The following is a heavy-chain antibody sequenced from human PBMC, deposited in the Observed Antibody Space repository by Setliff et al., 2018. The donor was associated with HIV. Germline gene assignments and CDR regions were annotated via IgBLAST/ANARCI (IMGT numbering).Heavy chain of an antibody. CDR3: ASANWNYLGYWFDP. CDR2: LSPSGTT. J-gene: IGHJ5*02. D-gene: IGHD1-7*01. CDR1: GYFISTGYY. Sequence: PSETLSLTCNVSGYFISTGYYWGWIRQPPGKGLEWIGELSPSGTTRSSPSLKSRVTISLDTSKNQFSLKLSSVTATDTAMYYCASANWNYLGYWFDPWGQGTLVTVSS. V-gene: IGHV4-38-2*02.